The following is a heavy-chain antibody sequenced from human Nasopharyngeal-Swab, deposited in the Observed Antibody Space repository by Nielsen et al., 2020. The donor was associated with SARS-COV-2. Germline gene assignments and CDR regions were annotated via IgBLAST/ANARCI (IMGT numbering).Heavy chain of an antibody. CDR1: GFAFSSHA. V-gene: IGHV3-23*01. Sequence: GESLKISCAASGFAFSSHAMSWVRQAPGKGLEWVSTISGSGGSTYYADSVKGRFTISRDNSKNTLYLQMNSLRAEDTAVYYCAKGRYTMSYYYYMDVWGKGTTVTVSS. CDR2: ISGSGGST. CDR3: AKGRYTMSYYYYMDV. J-gene: IGHJ6*03. D-gene: IGHD3-22*01.